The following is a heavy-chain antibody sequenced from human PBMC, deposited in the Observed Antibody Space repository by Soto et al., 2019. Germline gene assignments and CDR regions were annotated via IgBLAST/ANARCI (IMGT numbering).Heavy chain of an antibody. D-gene: IGHD4-4*01. CDR2: ISTDGSST. CDR3: ARATGSNYPFDY. V-gene: IGHV3-74*03. Sequence: EVQLVESGGGLVQPGESLRLSCAATGFTFSTYWMHWVRQGPGKGLVWVSRISTDGSSTKYADSVKGRFTISRDNAKSTLYLQMNSLRAEDTAVYYCARATGSNYPFDYWGQGSLVTVSS. J-gene: IGHJ4*02. CDR1: GFTFSTYW.